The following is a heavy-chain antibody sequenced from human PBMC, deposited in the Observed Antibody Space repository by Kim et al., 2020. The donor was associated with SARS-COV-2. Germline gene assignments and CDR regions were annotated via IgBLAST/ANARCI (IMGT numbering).Heavy chain of an antibody. Sequence: SVKVSCKASGGTFSSYAISWVRQAPGQGLEWMGGIIPIFGTANYAQKFQGRVTITADESTSTAYMELSSLRSEDTAVYYCARDGRLGSSSWYGWFDPWGQGTLVTVSS. V-gene: IGHV1-69*13. CDR3: ARDGRLGSSSWYGWFDP. D-gene: IGHD6-13*01. CDR1: GGTFSSYA. CDR2: IIPIFGTA. J-gene: IGHJ5*02.